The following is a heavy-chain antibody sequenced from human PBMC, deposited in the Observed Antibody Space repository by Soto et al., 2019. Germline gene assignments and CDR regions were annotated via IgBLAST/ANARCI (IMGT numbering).Heavy chain of an antibody. J-gene: IGHJ4*02. CDR1: GFTFSSYD. V-gene: IGHV3-33*01. D-gene: IGHD6-13*01. Sequence: QVQLVEWGGGVVQPGRSLRLSCAASGFTFSSYDMHWVRQAPGKGLEWVAVIWYDGSNKYYADSVKGRFNISRDNSKNTLYLQMNSLRSEDTAVYYCASEKSPRGYSSRADPYYFDYWGQGTLVTVSS. CDR2: IWYDGSNK. CDR3: ASEKSPRGYSSRADPYYFDY.